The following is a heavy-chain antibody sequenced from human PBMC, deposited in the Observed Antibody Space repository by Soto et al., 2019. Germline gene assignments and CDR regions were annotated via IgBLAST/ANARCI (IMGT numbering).Heavy chain of an antibody. Sequence: QVQLVESGGGVVQPGRSLRPSCAASGFTFSSYGMHWVRQAPGKGLEWVAVISYDGSNKYYADSVKGRFTISRDNSKNTLYLQMNSLRAEDTAVYYCAKDLGRYYDSSGYYFDYWGQGTLVTVSS. CDR2: ISYDGSNK. V-gene: IGHV3-30*18. J-gene: IGHJ4*02. CDR3: AKDLGRYYDSSGYYFDY. CDR1: GFTFSSYG. D-gene: IGHD3-22*01.